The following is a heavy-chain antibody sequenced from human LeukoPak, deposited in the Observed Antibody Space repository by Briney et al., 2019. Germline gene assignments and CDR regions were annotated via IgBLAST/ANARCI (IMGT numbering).Heavy chain of an antibody. CDR3: ARVLRYCSGGNCYSGGLGYMDV. CDR1: GFTFSSYG. V-gene: IGHV3-11*01. J-gene: IGHJ6*03. D-gene: IGHD2-15*01. Sequence: GGSLRLSCAASGFTFSSYGMSWIRQAPGKGLEWVSSISRSGSTKYYADSVKGRFTISRDNAKNSLFLQMNSLRAEDTAVYYCARVLRYCSGGNCYSGGLGYMDVWGKGTTVTISS. CDR2: ISRSGSTK.